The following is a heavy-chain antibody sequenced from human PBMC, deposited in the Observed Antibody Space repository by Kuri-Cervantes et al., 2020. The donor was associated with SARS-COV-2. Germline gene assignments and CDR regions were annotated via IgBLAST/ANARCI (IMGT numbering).Heavy chain of an antibody. J-gene: IGHJ4*02. CDR2: IDWDDDK. Sequence: SGPTLVKPTQTFTLTCTFSGFSLTTSGMCAAWIRQPPGKALEWLARIDWDDDKYYKTSLNTRLSISKDTSKDQVVLTMTNMDPVDTATYYCARIQATAVIADYWGQGTLVTVSS. CDR1: GFSLTTSGMC. CDR3: ARIQATAVIADY. D-gene: IGHD4-11*01. V-gene: IGHV2-70*11.